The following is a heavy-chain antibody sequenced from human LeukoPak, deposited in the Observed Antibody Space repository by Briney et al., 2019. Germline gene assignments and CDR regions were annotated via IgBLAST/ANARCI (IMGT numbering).Heavy chain of an antibody. D-gene: IGHD3-22*01. J-gene: IGHJ4*02. CDR3: ARDYYDSSGYGT. CDR1: GYTFTSYG. V-gene: IGHV1-8*02. Sequence: GASVKVSCKASGYTFTSYGISWVRQAPGQGLEWMGWMNPNSGNTGYAQKFQGRVTMTRNTSISTAYMEPSSLRSEDTAVYYCARDYYDSSGYGTWGQGTLVTVSS. CDR2: MNPNSGNT.